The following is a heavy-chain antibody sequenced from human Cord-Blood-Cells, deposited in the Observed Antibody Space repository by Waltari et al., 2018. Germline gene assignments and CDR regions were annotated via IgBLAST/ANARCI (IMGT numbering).Heavy chain of an antibody. D-gene: IGHD6-6*01. Sequence: QVQLQESGPGLVKPSQTLSLTCTVSGGSISSGSYYWSWIRQPAGKGLEWIGSINTSGDTNYNPSLKSRVTISVDTSKNQFSLKHGSATAADTAVYYCARVEAREAFDPWGQGTMVTVSS. V-gene: IGHV4-61*09. CDR2: INTSGDT. CDR1: GGSISSGSYY. CDR3: ARVEAREAFDP. J-gene: IGHJ3*01.